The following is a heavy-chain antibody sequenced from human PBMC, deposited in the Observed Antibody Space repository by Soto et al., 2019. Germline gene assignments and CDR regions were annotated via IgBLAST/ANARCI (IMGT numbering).Heavy chain of an antibody. D-gene: IGHD3-9*01. CDR1: GGSFSGYY. CDR3: ARDPLRYFDWLPHGYFDY. V-gene: IGHV4-34*01. CDR2: INHSGST. J-gene: IGHJ4*02. Sequence: KTSETLSLTCAVYGGSFSGYYWSWIRQPPGKGLEWIGEINHSGSTNYNPSLKSRVTISVDTSKNQFSLKLSSVTAADTAGYYCARDPLRYFDWLPHGYFDYWGQGTLVTVSS.